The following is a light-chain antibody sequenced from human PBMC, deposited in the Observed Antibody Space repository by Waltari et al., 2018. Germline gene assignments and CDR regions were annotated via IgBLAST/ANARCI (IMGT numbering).Light chain of an antibody. Sequence: QSALTQPASVSGSPGQSITISCSGTDSDVGAYDFVSWYQQHPGKAPHLIIYEFSNRHSGISNRCSASQSSNTASLTISGLQAEDEADYYCSSYTTSSAPGVFGTGTRVTVL. J-gene: IGLJ1*01. V-gene: IGLV2-14*01. CDR1: DSDVGAYDF. CDR3: SSYTTSSAPGV. CDR2: EFS.